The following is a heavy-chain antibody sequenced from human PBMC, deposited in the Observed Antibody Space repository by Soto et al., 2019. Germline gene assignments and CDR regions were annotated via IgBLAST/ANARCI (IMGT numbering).Heavy chain of an antibody. D-gene: IGHD2-2*01. CDR2: ISAYNGNT. J-gene: IGHJ4*02. V-gene: IGHV1-18*01. Sequence: QVQLVQSGAEVKKPGASVKVSCKASGYTFTSYGISWVRQAPGQGLEWMGWISAYNGNTNYAQKLQGRVTMTTDTSTSTADMELRSLRSDDTAVYYCASNVVVPAAWYYFDYWGQGTLVTVSS. CDR1: GYTFTSYG. CDR3: ASNVVVPAAWYYFDY.